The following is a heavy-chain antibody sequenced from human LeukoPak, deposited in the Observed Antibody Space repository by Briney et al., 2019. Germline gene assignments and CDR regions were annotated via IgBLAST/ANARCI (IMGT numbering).Heavy chain of an antibody. V-gene: IGHV3-30*04. Sequence: PGRSLRLSCAASGFTFSSYAMHWVRQAPGKGLEWVAVISYDGSNKYYADSVKGRFTISRDNSKNTLYLQMNSLRAEDTAVYYCAREWNGHPFDYWGQGTLVTVSS. D-gene: IGHD1-1*01. CDR3: AREWNGHPFDY. CDR2: ISYDGSNK. J-gene: IGHJ4*02. CDR1: GFTFSSYA.